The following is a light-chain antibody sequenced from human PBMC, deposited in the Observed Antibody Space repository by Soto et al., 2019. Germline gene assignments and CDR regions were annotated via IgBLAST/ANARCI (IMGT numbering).Light chain of an antibody. CDR1: QSLSST. J-gene: IGKJ1*01. CDR3: QQYKGWPTT. V-gene: IGKV3-15*01. CDR2: SAS. Sequence: EIVMTQSPATLSVSLGERATLSCRASQSLSSTVAWYQQRFGQAPRLLIYSASTRATSVPVRFSGSGSGTDFTLTITSLQSEDFGVYYCQQYKGWPTTFGQGTKVEV.